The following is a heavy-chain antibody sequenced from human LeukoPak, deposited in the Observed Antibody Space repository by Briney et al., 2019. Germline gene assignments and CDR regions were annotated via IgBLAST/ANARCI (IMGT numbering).Heavy chain of an antibody. V-gene: IGHV4-59*08. CDR2: IYYSGST. CDR1: GGSISSYY. D-gene: IGHD2-2*01. Sequence: SETLSLTCTVSGGSISSYYWSWIRQTPGKGLEWIGYIYYSGSTNYSPSLKSRVTISVDTSKNQFSLKLSSVTAADTAVYYCARGSSSRWFDPWGQGTLVTISS. CDR3: ARGSSSRWFDP. J-gene: IGHJ5*02.